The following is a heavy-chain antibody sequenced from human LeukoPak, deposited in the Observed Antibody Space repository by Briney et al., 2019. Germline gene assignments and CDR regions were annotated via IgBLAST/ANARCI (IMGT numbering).Heavy chain of an antibody. Sequence: SETLSLTCTVSGGSISTYYWSWVRQPPGKGLEWIGYIYSSGGPNYNPSLKSRVTMSLDTSKNQFSLKLSSVTAADTAMYYCAGVIAVPGTFRFDSWGQGTLVTVSS. CDR3: AGVIAVPGTFRFDS. CDR1: GGSISTYY. CDR2: IYSSGGP. D-gene: IGHD6-19*01. J-gene: IGHJ5*01. V-gene: IGHV4-59*01.